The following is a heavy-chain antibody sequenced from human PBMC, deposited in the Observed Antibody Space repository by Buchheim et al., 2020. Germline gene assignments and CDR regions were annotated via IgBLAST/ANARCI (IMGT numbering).Heavy chain of an antibody. CDR1: GVSITTTKW. CDR3: AGWDRATYYFDS. V-gene: IGHV4-4*02. CDR2: IWHSGSA. Sequence: QVQLQQWGARLLKPSGTLSLTCAVSGVSITTTKWWAWFRQPPGKGLEWIAEIWHSGSANYSPSLKSRLSISVDKSANQFSLRLTSVTAADTAVYYCAGWDRATYYFDSWGQGTL. J-gene: IGHJ4*02. D-gene: IGHD1-26*01.